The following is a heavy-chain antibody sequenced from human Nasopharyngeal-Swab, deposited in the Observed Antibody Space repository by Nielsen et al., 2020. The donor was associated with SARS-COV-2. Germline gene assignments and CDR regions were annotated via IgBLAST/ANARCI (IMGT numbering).Heavy chain of an antibody. Sequence: WIRQPPGEGLEWVAVISYDGSNKYYADSVKGRFTISRDNSKNTLYLQMNSLRAEDTAVYYCARDRRMVRGVPTFDYWGQGTLVTVSS. D-gene: IGHD3-10*01. CDR2: ISYDGSNK. J-gene: IGHJ4*02. CDR3: ARDRRMVRGVPTFDY. V-gene: IGHV3-30-3*01.